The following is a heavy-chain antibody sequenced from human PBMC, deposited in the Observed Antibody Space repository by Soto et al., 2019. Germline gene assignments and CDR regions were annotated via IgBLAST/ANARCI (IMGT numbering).Heavy chain of an antibody. D-gene: IGHD6-19*01. Sequence: EVQLVESGGGLVQPGGSLRLSCAASGFTLRSYWMHWVRQAPGKGLVWVSRINSDGSSISYADSVKGLFTSSRDNAKNTLALQRKILRAEDTAGYYCARGFSGLDYRGQGTLVTVS. CDR3: ARGFSGLDY. V-gene: IGHV3-74*01. CDR2: INSDGSSI. J-gene: IGHJ4*02. CDR1: GFTLRSYW.